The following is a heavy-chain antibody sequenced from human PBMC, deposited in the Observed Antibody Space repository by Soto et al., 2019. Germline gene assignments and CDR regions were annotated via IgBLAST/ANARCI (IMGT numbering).Heavy chain of an antibody. D-gene: IGHD2-15*01. CDR2: TSHDGVT. V-gene: IGHV4-4*02. J-gene: IGHJ5*02. CDR1: SGSLDNVYW. Sequence: QVQLQESGPRLVKPSGTLSLTCAVSSGSLDNVYWWSWVRQSPGKGLEWIGETSHDGVTNYNPSLEGRVTISIDKSKNQFYLDLNSVTAAXTAMYXXARXGDCXXPXCXVGWFDPWGPGTLVTVSS. CDR3: ARXGDCXXPXCXVGWFDP.